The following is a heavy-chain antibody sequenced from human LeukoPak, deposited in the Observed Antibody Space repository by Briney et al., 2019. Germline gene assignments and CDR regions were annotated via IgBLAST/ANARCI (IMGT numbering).Heavy chain of an antibody. J-gene: IGHJ1*01. CDR2: ISGSGGST. CDR1: GFTFDDYA. V-gene: IGHV3-23*01. Sequence: GRSLRLSCAASGFTFDDYAMHWVRQAPGKGLEWVSAISGSGGSTYYADSVKGRFTISRDNSKNPLYLQMNSLRAEDTAVYYCAKDRYYYDSSGYYYHAEYFQHWGQGTLVTVSS. CDR3: AKDRYYYDSSGYYYHAEYFQH. D-gene: IGHD3-22*01.